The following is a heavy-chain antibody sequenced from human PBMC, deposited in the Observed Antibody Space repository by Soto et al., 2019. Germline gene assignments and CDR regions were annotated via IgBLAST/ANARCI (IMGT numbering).Heavy chain of an antibody. CDR2: ISSSGATI. D-gene: IGHD3-10*01. CDR1: GFTFSDYY. Sequence: QVQLVESGGGSVKSGGSLRLSCAASGFTFSDYYMSWIRQAPGKGLEWISYISSSGATIYYADSVKGRFTTSRDNANNSLFLEMNSLRAEDTAVYYCVRVGYAYGNDPWGQGTLVVVSS. V-gene: IGHV3-11*01. CDR3: VRVGYAYGNDP. J-gene: IGHJ5*02.